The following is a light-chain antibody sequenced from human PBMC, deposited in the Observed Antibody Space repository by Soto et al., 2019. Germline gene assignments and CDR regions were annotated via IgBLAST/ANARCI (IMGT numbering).Light chain of an antibody. CDR2: DTS. Sequence: EIVLTQSPATMSLSPGERATLSCRTSQSVSRNLAWYQQKPGQAPRLLIYDTSTRATGVPTRFSGSRSGAEFTLTINSLQSEDFAVYYCQPYNNWPLTFGGGTKVEIK. CDR3: QPYNNWPLT. CDR1: QSVSRN. J-gene: IGKJ4*01. V-gene: IGKV3-15*01.